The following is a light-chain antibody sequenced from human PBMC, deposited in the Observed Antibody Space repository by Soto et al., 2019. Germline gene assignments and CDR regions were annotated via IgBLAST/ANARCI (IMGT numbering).Light chain of an antibody. J-gene: IGKJ2*01. V-gene: IGKV3-20*01. CDR2: AAS. CDR1: RTFASSY. Sequence: EIVLTQSPDTLSLSPGERATLACRASRTFASSYLAWYQQKPGQAPRLLIYAASTRATGIPDRFSGSGSGADFSLTISRLEPEGSAVYYCQKYGSSPPYTFGQGTKLEIK. CDR3: QKYGSSPPYT.